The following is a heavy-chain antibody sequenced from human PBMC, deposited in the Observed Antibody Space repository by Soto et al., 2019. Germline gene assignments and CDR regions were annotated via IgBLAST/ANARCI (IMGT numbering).Heavy chain of an antibody. CDR1: GFSFSTTA. Sequence: QVQMVESGGGVVQPGRSLRLSCAASGFSFSTTAFHWVRQAPGKGLEWVTVISHDGSKEYYADSVKGRFTISRDNSKSTLYLQMTTLRTEDTAVYYCARAMGCCSSTSCFGYGMDVWGQGTTVTVSS. V-gene: IGHV3-30-3*01. CDR3: ARAMGCCSSTSCFGYGMDV. CDR2: ISHDGSKE. D-gene: IGHD2-2*01. J-gene: IGHJ6*02.